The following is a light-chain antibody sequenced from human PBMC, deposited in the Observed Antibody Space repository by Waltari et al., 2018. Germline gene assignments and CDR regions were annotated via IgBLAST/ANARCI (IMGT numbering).Light chain of an antibody. CDR2: YVS. V-gene: IGLV2-14*03. Sequence: QSALTQPASVSGSPGQSINISCTGTSSYVGGYNSVSWYQHHPGKAPKLIIYYVSRCPSGVSNRFSGSKSGNTASLTISGLQAEDDADYYCSSYAGYSAVVFGGGTKVTVL. CDR1: SSYVGGYNS. J-gene: IGLJ2*01. CDR3: SSYAGYSAVV.